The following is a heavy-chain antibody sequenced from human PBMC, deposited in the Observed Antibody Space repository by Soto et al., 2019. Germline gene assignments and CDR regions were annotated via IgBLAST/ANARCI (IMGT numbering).Heavy chain of an antibody. CDR3: ARGPLRIQTWEDGFDV. CDR1: GFTFSDYA. CDR2: ISFDGTEK. D-gene: IGHD1-26*01. J-gene: IGHJ3*01. Sequence: QVHLVESGGGVVQPGKSLRLSCVVSGFTFSDYAMDWVRQTPGQRLEWVSAISFDGTEKHYADSVKGRVTISRDNTRNTLFLQINSLTTDDTAVAYCARGPLRIQTWEDGFDVWGKGTLVTVSS. V-gene: IGHV3-30-3*01.